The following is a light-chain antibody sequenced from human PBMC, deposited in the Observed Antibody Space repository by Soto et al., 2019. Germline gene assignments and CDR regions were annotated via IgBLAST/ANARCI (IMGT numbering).Light chain of an antibody. CDR1: SSDVGGYNY. J-gene: IGLJ2*01. V-gene: IGLV2-14*01. CDR3: SSYTSSSTGVV. Sequence: QSVLTQPASVSGSPGQSITISCTGTSSDVGGYNYVSWHQQHPGKAPKLMIYEVSNRPSGVSNRFSGSKSGNTASLTISGLQAEDEADYYCSSYTSSSTGVVFGGGTKVTVL. CDR2: EVS.